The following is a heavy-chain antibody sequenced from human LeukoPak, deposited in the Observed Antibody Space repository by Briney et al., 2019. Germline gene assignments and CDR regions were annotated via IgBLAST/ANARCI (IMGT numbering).Heavy chain of an antibody. Sequence: GRSLRLSCAASGFTFSSYGMHWVRQAPGKGLEWVAVIWYDGSNKYYADSVKGRFTISRDNSKNTLYLQMNSLRAEDTAVYYCARDVTWFGELPRGYYYYGMDVWGQGTTVTVSS. CDR3: ARDVTWFGELPRGYYYYGMDV. J-gene: IGHJ6*02. CDR1: GFTFSSYG. V-gene: IGHV3-33*01. D-gene: IGHD3-10*01. CDR2: IWYDGSNK.